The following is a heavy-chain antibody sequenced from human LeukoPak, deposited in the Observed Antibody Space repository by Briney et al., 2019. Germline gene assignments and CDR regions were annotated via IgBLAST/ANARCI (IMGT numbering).Heavy chain of an antibody. CDR3: SRAGVSYYYYYMDV. V-gene: IGHV4-59*01. D-gene: IGHD3-10*01. CDR1: GGSISSYY. Sequence: PSETLSLTCTVSGGSISSYYWSWIRQPSGKGLEWIGYIYYSGSTNYNPSLKSRVTISVDTSKNQFSLKLTSVTAADTAVYYCSRAGVSYYYYYMDVWGKGTTVTVSS. CDR2: IYYSGST. J-gene: IGHJ6*03.